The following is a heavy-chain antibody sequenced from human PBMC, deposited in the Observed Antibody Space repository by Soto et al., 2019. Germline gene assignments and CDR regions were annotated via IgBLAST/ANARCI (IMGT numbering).Heavy chain of an antibody. Sequence: EVQLLESGGGLVQPGGSLRLSCAASGFTFTSSAMAWVRQAPGKGLECISSISLTGGNTYYADSAKGRFTIYRDNSKNTRYLQMNSLRAEDAAVYYCAKRQNSGSYHEDSWGQGTLVTVSS. J-gene: IGHJ4*02. CDR1: GFTFTSSA. D-gene: IGHD1-26*01. CDR2: ISLTGGNT. V-gene: IGHV3-23*01. CDR3: AKRQNSGSYHEDS.